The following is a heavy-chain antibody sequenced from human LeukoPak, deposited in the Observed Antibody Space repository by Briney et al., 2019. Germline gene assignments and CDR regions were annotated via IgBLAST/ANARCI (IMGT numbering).Heavy chain of an antibody. D-gene: IGHD2-8*02. Sequence: GASLRLSRAASGFTFSSYALSWAPQAPGKGLELLSAISGSGGSTYYADSVKGRFTISRDNSKNTLYLQMNSLRAEDTAVYYCAKKSGVWLSYFDYWGQGTLVTVSS. CDR3: AKKSGVWLSYFDY. CDR1: GFTFSSYA. V-gene: IGHV3-23*01. J-gene: IGHJ4*02. CDR2: ISGSGGST.